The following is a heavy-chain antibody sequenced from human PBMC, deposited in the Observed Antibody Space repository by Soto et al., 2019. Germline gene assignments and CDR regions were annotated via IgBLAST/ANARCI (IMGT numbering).Heavy chain of an antibody. Sequence: EVQLLESGGGLVQPGGSLRLSCAASGFTFSSYAMSWVRQAPGMGLEWVSVISGSGYATYYADSVKGRFTVSRDNSNNTVYLQMNSLRAEDTDVSYCAKEETVLVNYYYYYGMDVWGQGTTVTVSS. CDR1: GFTFSSYA. J-gene: IGHJ6*02. CDR3: AKEETVLVNYYYYYGMDV. CDR2: ISGSGYAT. D-gene: IGHD4-17*01. V-gene: IGHV3-23*01.